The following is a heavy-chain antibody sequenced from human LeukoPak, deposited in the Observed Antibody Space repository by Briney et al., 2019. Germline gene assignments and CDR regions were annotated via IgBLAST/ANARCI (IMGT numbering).Heavy chain of an antibody. CDR1: GFTFSSDW. J-gene: IGHJ4*02. CDR2: INDDGGSK. D-gene: IGHD3-3*01. V-gene: IGHV3-74*01. Sequence: GGSLRLSCAASGFTFSSDWMHWVRQAPGKGLVWVSRINDDGGSKGYADSVKGRFTISRDNAKNTLYLQMNSLRAEDTAVYWCARDYIAYDPLDYWGQGTLVTVSS. CDR3: ARDYIAYDPLDY.